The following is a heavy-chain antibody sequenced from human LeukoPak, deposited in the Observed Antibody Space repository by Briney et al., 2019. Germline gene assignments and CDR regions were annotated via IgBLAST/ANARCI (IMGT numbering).Heavy chain of an antibody. CDR1: GFSLTTPAVG. CDR3: AYRGMGSRPHFDY. CDR2: IYWDADK. D-gene: IGHD6-6*01. Sequence: SGPTMVKPTQTLTLTCTFSGFSLTTPAVGVGWIRQPPGKALEWLALIYWDADKRYSPSLKSRPTVTKDTSINQVVLTMTNMDPADTATYYCAYRGMGSRPHFDYWGQGTLVTVSS. J-gene: IGHJ4*02. V-gene: IGHV2-5*02.